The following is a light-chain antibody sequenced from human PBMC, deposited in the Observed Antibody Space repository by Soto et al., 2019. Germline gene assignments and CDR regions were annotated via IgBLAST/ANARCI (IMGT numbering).Light chain of an antibody. Sequence: EIVLTQSPGTLSLSPGERATLSCRASQSLTRSYLAWYQLKPGQAPRLLIYAASSRAAGIPDRFSSSGSGADFTLSISRLEPEDFALYFCQQYDSSPPYTFGQGTKLEIK. CDR2: AAS. CDR1: QSLTRSY. V-gene: IGKV3-20*01. J-gene: IGKJ2*01. CDR3: QQYDSSPPYT.